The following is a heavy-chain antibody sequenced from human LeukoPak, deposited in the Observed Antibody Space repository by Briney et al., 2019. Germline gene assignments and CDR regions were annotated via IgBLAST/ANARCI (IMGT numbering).Heavy chain of an antibody. CDR1: GFTFSSYG. CDR2: ISYDGSNK. J-gene: IGHJ6*02. D-gene: IGHD3-22*01. V-gene: IGHV3-30*18. CDR3: AKDWKYYYDSSGYYFPYYYYGMDV. Sequence: GGSLRLSCAASGFTFSSYGMHWVRQAPGKGLEWVAVISYDGSNKYYADSVKGRFTISRGNSKNTLYLQMNSLRAEDTAVYYCAKDWKYYYDSSGYYFPYYYYGMDVWGQGTTVTVSS.